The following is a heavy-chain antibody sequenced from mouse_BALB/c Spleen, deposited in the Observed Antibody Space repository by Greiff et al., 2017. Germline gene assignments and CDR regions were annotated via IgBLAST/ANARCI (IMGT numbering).Heavy chain of an antibody. CDR2: IWTGGGT. CDR1: GFSLTSYD. CDR3: VRSNWDGAWFAY. D-gene: IGHD4-1*01. Sequence: VKLVESGPGLVAPSQSLSITCTVSGFSLTSYDISWIRQPPGKGLEWLGVIWTGGGTNYNSAFMSRLSISKDNSKSQVFLKMNSLQTDDTAIYYCVRSNWDGAWFAYWGQGTLVTVSA. V-gene: IGHV2-9-2*01. J-gene: IGHJ3*01.